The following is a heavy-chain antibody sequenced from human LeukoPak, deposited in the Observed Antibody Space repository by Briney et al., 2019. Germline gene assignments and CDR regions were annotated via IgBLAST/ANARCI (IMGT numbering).Heavy chain of an antibody. CDR3: AKDAQRGFDYRNSLEY. V-gene: IGHV3-33*06. CDR1: GFTYSHYG. CDR2: IWSDATEK. Sequence: GRSLRLSCAASGFTYSHYGMHWVRQAPGKGPEWVAVIWSDATEKYYGDAVEGRFTISRDNSRNTLYLQMNSLRAEDTAVYYCAKDAQRGFDYRNSLEYWGQGTLVTVSS. J-gene: IGHJ4*02. D-gene: IGHD4-11*01.